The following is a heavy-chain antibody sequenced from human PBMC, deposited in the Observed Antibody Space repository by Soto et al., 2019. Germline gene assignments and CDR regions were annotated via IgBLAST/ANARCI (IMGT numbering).Heavy chain of an antibody. CDR1: GFTFSDHY. V-gene: IGHV3-72*01. J-gene: IGHJ4*02. CDR3: AREGSGDYRFDY. CDR2: TRNKANSYTT. Sequence: GGSLRLSCAASGFTFSDHYMDWVRQAPGKGLEWVGRTRNKANSYTTEYAASVKGRFTISRDDSKNSLYLQMNSLKTEDTAVYYCAREGSGDYRFDYWGQGTLVTVSS. D-gene: IGHD4-17*01.